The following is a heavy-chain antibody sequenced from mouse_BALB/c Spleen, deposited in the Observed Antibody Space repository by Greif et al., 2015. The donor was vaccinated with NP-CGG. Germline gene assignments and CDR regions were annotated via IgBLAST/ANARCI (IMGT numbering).Heavy chain of an antibody. D-gene: IGHD1-1*01. CDR2: IWSDGNT. V-gene: IGHV2-6-2*01. CDR1: GFSLNSYG. Sequence: VQLQQSGPDLVAPSQSLSITCTVSGFSLNSYGVHWVRQPPGKGLEWLVVIWSDGNTTYNAALKSRLSISKDNSKSQVFLKMNSLQTDDTAMYYCTRHHYGSSYYYAMDYWGQGTSVTVSS. J-gene: IGHJ4*01. CDR3: TRHHYGSSYYYAMDY.